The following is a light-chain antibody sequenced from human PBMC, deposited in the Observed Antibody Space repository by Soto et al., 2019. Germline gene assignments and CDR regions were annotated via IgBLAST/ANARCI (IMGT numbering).Light chain of an antibody. CDR2: FNSDGSH. CDR1: SGHSNYA. J-gene: IGLJ3*02. V-gene: IGLV4-69*01. Sequence: QLVLTQSPSASASLGASVKLTCTLSSGHSNYAIAWHQQQSEKGPRYLMKFNSDGSHIKGDGIPDRFSGSSSGTERYLTISSLQSEDEADYYCQTWGTGIWVFGGGTKLTVL. CDR3: QTWGTGIWV.